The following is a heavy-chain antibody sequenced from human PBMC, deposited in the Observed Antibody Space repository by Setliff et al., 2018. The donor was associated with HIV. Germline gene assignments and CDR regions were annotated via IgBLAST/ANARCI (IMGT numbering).Heavy chain of an antibody. CDR1: GGSISSGGFY. J-gene: IGHJ3*02. CDR3: ARHRNLDRRGEAFDI. Sequence: SETLSLTCTVSGGSISSGGFYWSWIRQHPGKGLEWIGYIYYSGSTYYNPSLKSRVTISVDTSKNQFSLKLSSVTAADTAVYYCARHRNLDRRGEAFDIWGQGTMVTVSS. CDR2: IYYSGST. D-gene: IGHD3-10*01. V-gene: IGHV4-39*01.